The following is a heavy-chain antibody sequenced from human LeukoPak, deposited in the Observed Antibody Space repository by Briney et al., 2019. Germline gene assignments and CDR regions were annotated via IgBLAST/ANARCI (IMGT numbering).Heavy chain of an antibody. D-gene: IGHD4-17*01. CDR3: ARGAYGDLLGYYYYGMDV. CDR1: GFTFSSYA. J-gene: IGHJ6*02. Sequence: GGSLRLSCAASGFTFSSYAMHWVRQAPGKGLEWVAVISYGGSNKYYADSVKGRFTISRDNSKNTLYLQMNSLRAEDTAVYYCARGAYGDLLGYYYYGMDVWGQGTTVIVSS. CDR2: ISYGGSNK. V-gene: IGHV3-30-3*01.